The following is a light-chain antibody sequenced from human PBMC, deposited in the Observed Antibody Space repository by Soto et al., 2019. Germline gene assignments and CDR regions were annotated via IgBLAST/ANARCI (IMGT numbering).Light chain of an antibody. CDR1: SSDVGSYNL. CDR3: CSYPGSYVV. Sequence: QSALTQPASVSGSPGQSITISCTGTSSDVGSYNLVSWYQQHPGKAPKLMIYEGSKRPSGVSNRFSGSKSGNTASLTISGLQAEDEADYFCCSYPGSYVVFGGGTKVTVL. V-gene: IGLV2-23*01. CDR2: EGS. J-gene: IGLJ2*01.